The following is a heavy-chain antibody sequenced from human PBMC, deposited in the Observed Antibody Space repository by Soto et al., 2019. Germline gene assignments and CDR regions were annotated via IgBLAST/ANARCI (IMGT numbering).Heavy chain of an antibody. CDR2: ISGSGGST. V-gene: IGHV3-23*01. J-gene: IGHJ4*02. Sequence: EVQLLESGGGLVQPGGSLRLSCAASGFTFSSYAMSWVRQAPGKGLEWVSAISGSGGSTYYADSVKGRFTISRHNSKNTLYLQMTSLRAEATAVYYCAKDDHYYDSSGENGYWGQGTLVTVCS. D-gene: IGHD3-22*01. CDR3: AKDDHYYDSSGENGY. CDR1: GFTFSSYA.